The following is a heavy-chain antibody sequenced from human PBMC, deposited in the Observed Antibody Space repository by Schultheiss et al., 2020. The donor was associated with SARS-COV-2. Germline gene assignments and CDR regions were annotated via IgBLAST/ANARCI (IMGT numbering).Heavy chain of an antibody. J-gene: IGHJ5*02. Sequence: SETLSLTCAVYGGSFSGYYWSWIRQPPGKGLEWIGEIYHSGSTNYNPSLKSRVTISVDKSKNQFSLKLSSVTAADTAVYYCARAPLSGGAIGWFDPWGQGTLVTVSS. V-gene: IGHV4-34*01. CDR1: GGSFSGYY. D-gene: IGHD3-10*01. CDR3: ARAPLSGGAIGWFDP. CDR2: IYHSGST.